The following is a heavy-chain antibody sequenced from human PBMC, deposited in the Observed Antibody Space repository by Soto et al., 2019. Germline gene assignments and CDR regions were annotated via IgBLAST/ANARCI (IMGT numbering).Heavy chain of an antibody. D-gene: IGHD3-3*01. CDR1: GGSISGGDYY. V-gene: IGHV4-31*03. Sequence: QVQLQESGPGLVKPSQTLSLTCTVSGGSISGGDYYWSWIRQHPGKGLEWNGYIYYSGSAYYNPYPKSRVSRSLGTFWSQFSLRLSSVTAAHTAVYYCARAVGYYEYWSGYPFFDYWGQGTLVTVSS. J-gene: IGHJ4*02. CDR2: IYYSGSA. CDR3: ARAVGYYEYWSGYPFFDY.